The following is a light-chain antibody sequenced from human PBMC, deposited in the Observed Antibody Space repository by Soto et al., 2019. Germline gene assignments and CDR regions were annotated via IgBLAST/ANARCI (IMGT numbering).Light chain of an antibody. J-gene: IGKJ1*01. V-gene: IGKV3-20*01. CDR1: QSVSNNS. Sequence: IVLTQSPGTLSLSPGERATLSCRASQSVSNNSLAWYQQKPGQAPRLLIYDASGRATGIPDRFSGSGSGTDFTLTISRLEPEDFAVYFCQQYSSSPRTFGQGTKVDIK. CDR2: DAS. CDR3: QQYSSSPRT.